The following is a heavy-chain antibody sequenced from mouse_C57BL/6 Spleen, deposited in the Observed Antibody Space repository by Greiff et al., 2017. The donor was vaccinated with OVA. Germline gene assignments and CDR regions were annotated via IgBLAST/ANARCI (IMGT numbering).Heavy chain of an antibody. D-gene: IGHD1-1*01. Sequence: VQLQQPGAELVRPGSSVKLSCKASGCTFTSYWMDWVKQRPGQGLEWIGNIYPSDSETHYNQKFKDKATLTVDKSSSTAYMQLSSLTSEDSAVYYCARRAYYYGSSYWFAYWGQGTLVTVSA. V-gene: IGHV1-61*01. CDR3: ARRAYYYGSSYWFAY. CDR1: GCTFTSYW. CDR2: IYPSDSET. J-gene: IGHJ3*01.